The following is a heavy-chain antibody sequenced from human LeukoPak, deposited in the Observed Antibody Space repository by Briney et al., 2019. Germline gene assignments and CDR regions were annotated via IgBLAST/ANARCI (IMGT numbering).Heavy chain of an antibody. CDR1: GYSFTSYW. CDR3: ARLQYSLLFNYYDSKGYFDL. CDR2: IYPGDSDT. V-gene: IGHV5-51*01. D-gene: IGHD3-22*01. Sequence: GESLKISCKGSGYSFTSYWIGWVRQMPGKGLEWMGIIYPGDSDTRYSPSFQGQVTISADKSISTAYLQWSSLKASDTVMYYCARLQYSLLFNYYDSKGYFDLWGRGTLVTVSS. J-gene: IGHJ2*01.